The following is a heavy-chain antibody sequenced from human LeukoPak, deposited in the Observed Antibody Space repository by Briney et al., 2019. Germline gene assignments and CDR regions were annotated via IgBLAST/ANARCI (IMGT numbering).Heavy chain of an antibody. D-gene: IGHD4-11*01. V-gene: IGHV3-23*01. CDR2: ISGSGGRT. J-gene: IGHJ4*02. CDR1: GFTFSSYG. CDR3: ARATNYFDY. Sequence: PGGSLRLSCGASGFTFSSYGMSWVRQAPGKGLEWVSAISGSGGRTYYADSVKGRFTISRDNAKNSLYLQMNSLRAEDTAVYYCARATNYFDYWGQGTLVTVSS.